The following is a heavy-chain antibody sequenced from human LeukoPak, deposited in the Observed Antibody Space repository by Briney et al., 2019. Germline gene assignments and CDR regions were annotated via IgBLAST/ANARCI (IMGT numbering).Heavy chain of an antibody. V-gene: IGHV1-46*01. CDR2: INPSGGST. Sequence: ASVTVSCKASGYTFTSYYMHLVRQAPGQGLEWMGIINPSGGSTSYAQTVPGRVTMTRGTSTSTVYMELSSLRSEDTAVYYCARDDGYSSGWYRTYYFDYWGQGTLVTVSS. D-gene: IGHD6-19*01. CDR3: ARDDGYSSGWYRTYYFDY. J-gene: IGHJ4*02. CDR1: GYTFTSYY.